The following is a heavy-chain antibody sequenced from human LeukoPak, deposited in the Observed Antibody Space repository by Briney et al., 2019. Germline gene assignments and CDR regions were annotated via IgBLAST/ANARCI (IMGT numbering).Heavy chain of an antibody. J-gene: IGHJ4*02. D-gene: IGHD3-16*01. V-gene: IGHV3-30*02. CDR1: GFTFNTYG. CDR3: AKDHARELWDFDY. CDR2: IRSDGGKK. Sequence: PGGSLRLSCEASGFTFNTYGMHWVRQAPGKGLEWVAFIRSDGGKKDYADSVGGRFTISRDNSKNTVYMQMDSLRPEDTALYYCAKDHARELWDFDYWGQGSLVTVSS.